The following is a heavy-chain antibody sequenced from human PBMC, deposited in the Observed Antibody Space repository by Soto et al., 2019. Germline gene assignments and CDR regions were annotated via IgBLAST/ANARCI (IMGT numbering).Heavy chain of an antibody. Sequence: EVQLVESGGGLVQPGGSLRLSCAASGFTFSGYSMNWVRQAPGKGLEWLSYISSSISTMHYADSVKGRFTISRDNAKNSLYLQINSLRDEDAAVYYCAREVRDTAVEDFDHWGQITLITVSS. CDR1: GFTFSGYS. V-gene: IGHV3-48*02. CDR2: ISSSISTM. J-gene: IGHJ4*02. D-gene: IGHD5-18*01. CDR3: AREVRDTAVEDFDH.